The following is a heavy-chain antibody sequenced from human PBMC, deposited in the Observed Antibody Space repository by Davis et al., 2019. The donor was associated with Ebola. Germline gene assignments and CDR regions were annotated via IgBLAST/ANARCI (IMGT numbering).Heavy chain of an antibody. D-gene: IGHD6-13*01. CDR2: ITPTSGAT. CDR3: ARDGQQQLLVDTWFDP. J-gene: IGHJ5*02. CDR1: GYTFTAYF. V-gene: IGHV1-2*06. Sequence: ASVKVSCKASGYTFTAYFIHWVRQAPGQGLEWMGHITPTSGATKYPQKFQGRVTMTRDSSTNTAYMELGSLRSDDTAVYYCARDGQQQLLVDTWFDPWGQGTLVTVSS.